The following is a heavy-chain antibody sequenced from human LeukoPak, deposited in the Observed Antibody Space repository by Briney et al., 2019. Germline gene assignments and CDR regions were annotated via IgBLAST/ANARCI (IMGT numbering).Heavy chain of an antibody. J-gene: IGHJ4*02. CDR2: ISSSGSTI. Sequence: PGGSLRLSCAASGFTFSDYYMSWIRQAPGKGREWVSYISSSGSTIYYADSVKGRFTISRDNAKNSLYLQMNSLRAEDTAVYHCARELNRELSFPRSLDYWGQGTLVTVSS. CDR1: GFTFSDYY. V-gene: IGHV3-11*01. D-gene: IGHD3-16*02. CDR3: ARELNRELSFPRSLDY.